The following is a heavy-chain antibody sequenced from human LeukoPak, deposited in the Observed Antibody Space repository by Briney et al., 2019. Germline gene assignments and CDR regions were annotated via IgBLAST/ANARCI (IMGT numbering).Heavy chain of an antibody. V-gene: IGHV4-59*08. D-gene: IGHD2/OR15-2a*01. CDR3: ARLTSTFYYSMDV. CDR1: GVCIGYFF. CDR2: IQDSALYRATI. Sequence: SETLSLICAVSGVCIGYFFLTWIGQPPGKGLEWIGYIQDSALYRATIKSSPSLQGRVSLSIDTPKKQVSLTVNSVTAADTALYYCARLTSTFYYSMDVWGQGTAVTVSS. J-gene: IGHJ6*02.